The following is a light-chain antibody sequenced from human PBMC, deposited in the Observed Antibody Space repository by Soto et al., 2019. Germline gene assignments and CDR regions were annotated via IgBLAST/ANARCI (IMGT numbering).Light chain of an antibody. J-gene: IGKJ2*01. Sequence: IPLTQSPSSLSASVGDRVTITCRASQVITSYVAWYQQKPGKAPKLLIYATSTLQSGVPSRFRGSGSGTDFTLTISSLQPEDFATYYCQHLNSDPLMYTFGQGTKLEI. V-gene: IGKV1-9*01. CDR3: QHLNSDPLMYT. CDR2: ATS. CDR1: QVITSY.